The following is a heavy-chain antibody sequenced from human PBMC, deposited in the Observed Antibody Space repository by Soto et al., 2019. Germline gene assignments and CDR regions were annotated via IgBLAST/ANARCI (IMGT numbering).Heavy chain of an antibody. Sequence: EVQLVESGGGLGQPGGSLRLSCAASGFTFSSYSMSWVRQAPGKGLEWVANINKNGGEKYYVDSVKGRFTISRDNAKNSLYLQMNSLRAEDTAVYYCARPWDTAMVSTWNYWGQGTLVTVSS. CDR3: ARPWDTAMVSTWNY. D-gene: IGHD5-18*01. CDR2: INKNGGEK. J-gene: IGHJ4*02. CDR1: GFTFSSYS. V-gene: IGHV3-7*03.